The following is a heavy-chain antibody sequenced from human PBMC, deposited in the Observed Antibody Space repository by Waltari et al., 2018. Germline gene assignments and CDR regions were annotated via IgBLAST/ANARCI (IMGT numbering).Heavy chain of an antibody. CDR2: IKTDGSET. V-gene: IGHV3-7*01. Sequence: EVQVVESGGGVVQPGGSLRLSCAASGFTCGRSWMTWVRQAPGKGLEWVANIKTDGSETYYVDSVKGRFTISRDNTKNSLYLQMSSLRAEDTAVYYCAIGGVETSWYWRYWGQGTLVTVSS. CDR1: GFTCGRSW. CDR3: AIGGVETSWYWRY. J-gene: IGHJ4*02. D-gene: IGHD6-13*01.